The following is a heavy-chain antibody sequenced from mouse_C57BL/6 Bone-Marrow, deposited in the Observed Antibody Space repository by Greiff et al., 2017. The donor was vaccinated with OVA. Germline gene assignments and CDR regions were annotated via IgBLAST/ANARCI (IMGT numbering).Heavy chain of an antibody. CDR2: ISDGGSYT. J-gene: IGHJ1*03. Sequence: EVKLMESGGGLVKPGGSLKLSCAASGFTFSSYAMSWVRQTPDKRLEWVATISDGGSYTYYPANVKGRFTISRDNAKNILYLQMSHLKSEDTAMYYCARGGLWYFDVWGTGTTVTVSS. CDR1: GFTFSSYA. CDR3: ARGGLWYFDV. V-gene: IGHV5-4*03.